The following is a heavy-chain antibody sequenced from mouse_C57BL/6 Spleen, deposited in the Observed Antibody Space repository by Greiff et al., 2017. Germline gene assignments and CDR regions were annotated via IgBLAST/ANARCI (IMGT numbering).Heavy chain of an antibody. CDR2: ISYDGSN. V-gene: IGHV3-6*01. Sequence: ESGPGLVKPSQSLSLTCSVTGYSITSGYYWNWIRQFPGNKLEWMGYISYDGSNNYNPSLKNRISITRDTSKNQFFLKLNSVTTEDTATYYCARLYDGYSYYFDYWGQGTTLTVSS. CDR1: GYSITSGYY. CDR3: ARLYDGYSYYFDY. D-gene: IGHD2-3*01. J-gene: IGHJ2*01.